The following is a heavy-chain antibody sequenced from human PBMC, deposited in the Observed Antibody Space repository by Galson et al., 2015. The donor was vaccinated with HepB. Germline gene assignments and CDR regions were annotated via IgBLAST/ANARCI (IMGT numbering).Heavy chain of an antibody. CDR1: GFTFSNDW. J-gene: IGHJ6*03. CDR3: TTDLHRSSWAPNYYYHYMDV. CDR2: IKSKTDGGTT. Sequence: SLRLSCAASGFTFSNDWMNWVRQAPGKGLEWVGRIKSKTDGGTTDYAAPVKGRFSISRDDSKNTLYLQMNSLKTEDTAVYYCTTDLHRSSWAPNYYYHYMDVWGKGTTVTVSS. D-gene: IGHD6-13*01. V-gene: IGHV3-15*07.